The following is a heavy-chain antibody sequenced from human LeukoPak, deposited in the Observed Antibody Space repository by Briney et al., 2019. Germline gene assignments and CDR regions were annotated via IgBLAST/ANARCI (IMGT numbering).Heavy chain of an antibody. CDR2: IYYGGST. CDR3: ARHRYYYDSSGSTLPWFDP. Sequence: PSETLSLTCTVSGGSFSTSSYYWGWIRQPPGKGLEWIGSIYYGGSTYYNPSLKSRVTISVDTSKRQFSLKLTSVIAADTAVHYCARHRYYYDSSGSTLPWFDPWGQGTLVTVSS. CDR1: GGSFSTSSYY. V-gene: IGHV4-39*01. J-gene: IGHJ5*02. D-gene: IGHD3-22*01.